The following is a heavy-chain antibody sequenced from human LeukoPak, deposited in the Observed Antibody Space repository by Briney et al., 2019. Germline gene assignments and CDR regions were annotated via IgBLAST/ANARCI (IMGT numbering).Heavy chain of an antibody. J-gene: IGHJ5*02. V-gene: IGHV1-69*13. CDR2: IIPIFGTA. D-gene: IGHD2-21*01. CDR1: GGTFSSYA. Sequence: ASVKVSCKASGGTFSSYAISWVGQAPGKGLEWMGGIIPIFGTANYAQKFQGRVTITADESTSTAYMELSSLRSEDTAVYYCAADVIPGPKGFDPWGQGTLVTVSS. CDR3: AADVIPGPKGFDP.